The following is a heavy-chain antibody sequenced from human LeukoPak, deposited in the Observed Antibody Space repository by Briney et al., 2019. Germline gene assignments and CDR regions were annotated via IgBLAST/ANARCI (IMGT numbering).Heavy chain of an antibody. V-gene: IGHV3-74*01. CDR2: IKTDGSII. D-gene: IGHD1-26*01. CDR1: GFTFSTYW. J-gene: IGHJ4*02. Sequence: GGSLRLSCAASGFTFSTYWMHWVRHAPGKGLVWISRIKTDGSIISYADSVRDRFTIPRDNAKNTLYLQMNSLRVEDTAVYYCARVTTGSYHFDYWGQGTLVTVSS. CDR3: ARVTTGSYHFDY.